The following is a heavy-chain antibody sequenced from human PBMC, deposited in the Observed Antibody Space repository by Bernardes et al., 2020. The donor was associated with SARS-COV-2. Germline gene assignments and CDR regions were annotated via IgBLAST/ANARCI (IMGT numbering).Heavy chain of an antibody. Sequence: GSLRLSCAASVFTLSSYSMYWVRPAPGKGLEWVASIRHTGSETWYVDSVKGRSTISRDNAKNSLYLQMSSLRAEDTAVYYCARSSIFGIIIPYDAFDIWGQGTMVTVS. D-gene: IGHD3-3*01. CDR1: VFTLSSYS. V-gene: IGHV3-7*01. CDR2: IRHTGSET. J-gene: IGHJ3*02. CDR3: ARSSIFGIIIPYDAFDI.